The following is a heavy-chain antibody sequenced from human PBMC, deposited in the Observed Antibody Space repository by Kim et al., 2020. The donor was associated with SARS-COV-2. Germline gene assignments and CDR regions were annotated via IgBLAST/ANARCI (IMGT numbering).Heavy chain of an antibody. D-gene: IGHD3-10*01. J-gene: IGHJ4*02. CDR3: TRTALWFGEFHFDY. V-gene: IGHV3-49*03. CDR2: IRSKAYGGTT. CDR1: GFTFGDYA. Sequence: GGSLRLSCTASGFTFGDYAMSWFRQAPGKGLEWVGFIRSKAYGGTTEYAASVKGRFTISRDDSKSIAYLQMNSLKTEDTAVYYCTRTALWFGEFHFDYWGQGTLVTVSS.